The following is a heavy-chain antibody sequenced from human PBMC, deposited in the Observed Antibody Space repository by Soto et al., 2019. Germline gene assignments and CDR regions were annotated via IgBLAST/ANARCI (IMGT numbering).Heavy chain of an antibody. J-gene: IGHJ5*02. V-gene: IGHV4-30-4*01. CDR2: IYYSGST. CDR3: ARGQTNRRNWFDP. CDR1: GGSISSGDYY. Sequence: QVQLQESGPGLVKPSQTLSLTCTVSGGSISSGDYYWSWIRQPPGKGLEWIGYIYYSGSTYYNPSLKRRVTISVDTSKNQFSLKLGSVTAADTAVYYWARGQTNRRNWFDPWGQGTLVTVSS. D-gene: IGHD1-7*01.